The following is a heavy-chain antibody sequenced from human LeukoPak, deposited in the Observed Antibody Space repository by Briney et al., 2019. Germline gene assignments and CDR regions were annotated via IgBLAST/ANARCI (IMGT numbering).Heavy chain of an antibody. CDR3: AREVGYYDFWSGSYFDY. CDR1: GFSIGSGSYY. CDR2: IYTSGST. V-gene: IGHV4-61*02. J-gene: IGHJ4*02. D-gene: IGHD3-3*01. Sequence: SETLSLTCTVSGFSIGSGSYYWSWIRQPAGKGLEWIVRIYTSGSTNYNPSLKSRVTISVNTSKNQFSLKLSSVTAADTAVYYCAREVGYYDFWSGSYFDYWGQGTLVTVSS.